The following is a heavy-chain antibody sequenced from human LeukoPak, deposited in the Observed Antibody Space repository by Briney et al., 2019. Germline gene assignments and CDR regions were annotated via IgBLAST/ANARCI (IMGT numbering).Heavy chain of an antibody. V-gene: IGHV1-2*02. D-gene: IGHD2-15*01. CDR2: INPNSGGT. Sequence: ASAKVSCKASGYTFTGYYMHWVRQAPGQGLEWMGWINPNSGGTNYAQKSQGRVTMTRDTSISTAYMELSRLRSDDTAVYYCARDPPCSGGSCYPEYFQHWGQGTLVTVSS. CDR3: ARDPPCSGGSCYPEYFQH. J-gene: IGHJ1*01. CDR1: GYTFTGYY.